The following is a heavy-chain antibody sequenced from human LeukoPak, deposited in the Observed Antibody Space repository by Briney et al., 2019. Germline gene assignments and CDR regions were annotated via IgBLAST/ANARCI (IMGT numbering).Heavy chain of an antibody. V-gene: IGHV3-7*01. CDR3: ARDLGYGDYYFDY. D-gene: IGHD4-17*01. CDR1: GFTFSSYW. CDR2: IKQDRSEK. J-gene: IGHJ4*02. Sequence: GGSLRLSCAASGFTFSSYWMSWVRQAPGKGLEWVANIKQDRSEKYYVDSVKGRFTISRDNAKNSLYLQMNSLRAEDTAVYYCARDLGYGDYYFDYWGQGTLVTVSS.